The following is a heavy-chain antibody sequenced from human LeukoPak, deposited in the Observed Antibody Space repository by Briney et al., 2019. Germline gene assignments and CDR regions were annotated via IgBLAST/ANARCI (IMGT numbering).Heavy chain of an antibody. J-gene: IGHJ4*02. CDR3: AGLYSNSRPAAMGTLFDN. Sequence: GGSLRLSCAASGFTFSSYAMSWVRQAPGKGLEWVAVIWFDESIKYYADSVKGRFTISRDNSKNTLYLQMTSLRAEDSAVYYCAGLYSNSRPAAMGTLFDNWGQGTLVTVSS. D-gene: IGHD6-6*01. V-gene: IGHV3-33*08. CDR2: IWFDESIK. CDR1: GFTFSSYA.